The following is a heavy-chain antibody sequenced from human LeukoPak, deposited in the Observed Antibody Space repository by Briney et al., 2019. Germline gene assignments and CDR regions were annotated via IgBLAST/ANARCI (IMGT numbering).Heavy chain of an antibody. CDR1: GFSFSSYW. Sequence: GGSLRLSCAASGFSFSSYWMSWVRQAPGKGLEWVANVNQDGSEKNYVDSVRGRFTISRDNAKNSVNLQMNSLRVEDTAVYYCARDDSSGWYYFDYWGQGTLVTVSS. J-gene: IGHJ4*02. CDR2: VNQDGSEK. D-gene: IGHD6-19*01. CDR3: ARDDSSGWYYFDY. V-gene: IGHV3-7*01.